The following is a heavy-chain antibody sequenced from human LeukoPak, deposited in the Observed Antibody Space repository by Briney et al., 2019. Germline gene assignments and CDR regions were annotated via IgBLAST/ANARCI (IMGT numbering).Heavy chain of an antibody. CDR3: AGGYYYDSSGYYLSSPPPDH. D-gene: IGHD3-22*01. Sequence: GASLRLSCVASGFTFSNYAMSWVRQAPGKGLEWVGRIKSKTDGGTTDYAAPVKGRFTISRDDSKNTLYLQMNSLRAEDTAVYYCAGGYYYDSSGYYLSSPPPDHWGQGILVTVSS. J-gene: IGHJ4*02. CDR2: IKSKTDGGTT. CDR1: GFTFSNYA. V-gene: IGHV3-15*01.